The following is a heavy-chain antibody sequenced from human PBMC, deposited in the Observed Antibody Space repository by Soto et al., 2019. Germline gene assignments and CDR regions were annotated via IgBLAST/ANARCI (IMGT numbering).Heavy chain of an antibody. J-gene: IGHJ6*02. CDR2: INPNSSGT. D-gene: IGHD3-22*01. V-gene: IGHV1-2*02. CDR3: ARDLIVDRPPNYAMDV. Sequence: ASVKVSCKASGYSLRGKYIHVVRQTPGQGRERMGWINPNSSGTVYAQKFQGRVTMTRDTSLTTVYMQLNRLTSDDSAVYYCARDLIVDRPPNYAMDVWGQGTTVTVSS. CDR1: GYSLRGKY.